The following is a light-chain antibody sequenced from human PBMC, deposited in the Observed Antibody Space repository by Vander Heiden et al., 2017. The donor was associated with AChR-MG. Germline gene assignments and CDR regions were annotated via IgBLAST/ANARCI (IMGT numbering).Light chain of an antibody. Sequence: QSAQAQPASQSVSPGQSITISCTGTTSDVGGYDYVSWYQQHPGKAPKLMIYEVSTRPSGVSDRFSGSKSGNTASLTISGLQAEDEADYYCSSYTSNSNRVLGGGTKLTVL. J-gene: IGLJ3*02. CDR1: TSDVGGYDY. CDR2: EVS. CDR3: SSYTSNSNRV. V-gene: IGLV2-14*01.